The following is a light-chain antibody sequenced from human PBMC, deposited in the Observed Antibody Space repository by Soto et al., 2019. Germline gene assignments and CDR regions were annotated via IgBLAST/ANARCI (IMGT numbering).Light chain of an antibody. CDR1: SSDVGSYNL. J-gene: IGLJ7*01. CDR3: CSYAGSSTSAV. V-gene: IGLV2-23*01. Sequence: QSVLTQPASVSGSPGQSSTISCTGTSSDVGSYNLVSWYQQHPGKAPKLMIYEGSKRPSGVSNRFSGSKSGNTASLTISGLQAEDEADYYCCSYAGSSTSAVFGGGTQLTVL. CDR2: EGS.